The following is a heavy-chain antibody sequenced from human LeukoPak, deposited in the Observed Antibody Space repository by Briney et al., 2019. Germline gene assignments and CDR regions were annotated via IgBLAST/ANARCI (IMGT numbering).Heavy chain of an antibody. Sequence: PGGSLRLSCAASEFTFSTYWMGWVRQAPGRGLEWVANINQDGSEKRYVDSVKGRFTISRDNAKNSLYLEMNSLRAEDTAMYYCAREKYIAYGPYEYRGQGTLVTVSS. J-gene: IGHJ4*02. V-gene: IGHV3-7*01. CDR1: EFTFSTYW. D-gene: IGHD2-21*01. CDR3: AREKYIAYGPYEY. CDR2: INQDGSEK.